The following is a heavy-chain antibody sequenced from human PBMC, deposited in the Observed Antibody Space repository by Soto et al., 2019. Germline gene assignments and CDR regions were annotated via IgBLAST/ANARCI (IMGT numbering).Heavy chain of an antibody. V-gene: IGHV3-30*03. CDR3: VTGSAVARPELDY. CDR2: ISADVRDK. Sequence: QVQLVESGGGVVQPGRSLRLSCAASEFTFSNFGMHWVRQAPGKGLEWVAAISADVRDKYFSGSVKGRFTISRDNSKNTLFMQMNRLRVDNTAVHYCVTGSAVARPELDYWRQGTLVTVSS. CDR1: EFTFSNFG. D-gene: IGHD6-19*01. J-gene: IGHJ4*02.